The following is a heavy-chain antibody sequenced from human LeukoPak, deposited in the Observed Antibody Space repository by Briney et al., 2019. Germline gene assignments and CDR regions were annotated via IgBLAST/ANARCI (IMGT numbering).Heavy chain of an antibody. J-gene: IGHJ4*02. V-gene: IGHV1-69*01. CDR1: GGTFSSYA. D-gene: IGHD3-22*01. CDR3: ASYDYYDSSGYYPY. Sequence: SVKVSCKASGGTFSSYAISWVRQAPGQGLEWMGGIIPIFGTANYAQKFQGRVTITADESTSTAYMELSSLRSEDTAVYYCASYDYYDSSGYYPYWGQGTLVTVSS. CDR2: IIPIFGTA.